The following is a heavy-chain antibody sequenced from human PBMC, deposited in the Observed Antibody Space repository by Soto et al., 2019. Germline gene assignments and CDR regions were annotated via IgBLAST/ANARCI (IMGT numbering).Heavy chain of an antibody. J-gene: IGHJ5*02. D-gene: IGHD3-10*01. CDR3: AKDHKFGEPP. Sequence: TGGSLRLSCAASGFTFSNYAMSWVRQAPGKGLEWVSSISGSGISLYYADSVKGRFTISRDNSKNTLYLQMNSLRAEDTAVYYCAKDHKFGEPPWGQGTLVTVSS. CDR2: ISGSGISL. CDR1: GFTFSNYA. V-gene: IGHV3-23*01.